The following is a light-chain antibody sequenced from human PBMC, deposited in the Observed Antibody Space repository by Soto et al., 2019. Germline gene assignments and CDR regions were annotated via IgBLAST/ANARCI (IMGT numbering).Light chain of an antibody. Sequence: QSVLTQPASVSGSPGQSITISCTGTSSDVGGYNHVSWYQQHPGKAPKLIIYEVRNRPSGVSNRLSGSKSGNTAPLTISGLQADDEADYYCCSYTSSSIRVFGGGTKVTAL. CDR1: SSDVGGYNH. CDR2: EVR. J-gene: IGLJ3*02. V-gene: IGLV2-14*01. CDR3: CSYTSSSIRV.